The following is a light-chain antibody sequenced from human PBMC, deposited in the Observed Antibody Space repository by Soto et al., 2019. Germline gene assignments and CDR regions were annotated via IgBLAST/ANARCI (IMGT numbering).Light chain of an antibody. CDR3: QQDYNLPGT. CDR1: QSVSSSY. J-gene: IGKJ1*01. V-gene: IGKV3D-7*01. CDR2: GAS. Sequence: EIVMTQSPATLSLSPGERATLSCGASQSVSSSYLSWYQQKPGQAPRLLIYGASTRATGIPARFSGSGSGTDFTLTISSLQPEDFAVYYCQQDYNLPGTFGQGTKVDIK.